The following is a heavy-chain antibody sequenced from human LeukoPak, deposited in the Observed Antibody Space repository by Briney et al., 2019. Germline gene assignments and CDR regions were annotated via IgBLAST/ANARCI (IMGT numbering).Heavy chain of an antibody. CDR3: ARDRAWNYFDY. CDR1: GFTFDDYG. J-gene: IGHJ4*02. V-gene: IGHV3-9*01. CDR2: ISWNSGKI. D-gene: IGHD3-3*01. Sequence: PGGSLRLSCAASGFTFDDYGMHWVRQAPGKGLEWVSGISWNSGKIGYADSVKGRFTISRDNSKNTLYLQMDSLRAEDTAVYYCARDRAWNYFDYWGQGTLVTVSS.